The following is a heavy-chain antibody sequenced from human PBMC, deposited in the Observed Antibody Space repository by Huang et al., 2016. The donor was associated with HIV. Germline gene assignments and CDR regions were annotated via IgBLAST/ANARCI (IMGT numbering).Heavy chain of an antibody. CDR3: ARERMMSWLDDHDAFDI. D-gene: IGHD1-1*01. Sequence: QVQLQQWGAGLLKPSETLSLTCAVYGGSFSGYYWSWIRQSPGKGLELIGEINHSGSTNYNPSLKSRLTISVDTSKNQFSLKLSSVTAADMAVYYCARERMMSWLDDHDAFDIWGQGTMVTVSS. CDR1: GGSFSGYY. CDR2: INHSGST. V-gene: IGHV4-34*01. J-gene: IGHJ3*02.